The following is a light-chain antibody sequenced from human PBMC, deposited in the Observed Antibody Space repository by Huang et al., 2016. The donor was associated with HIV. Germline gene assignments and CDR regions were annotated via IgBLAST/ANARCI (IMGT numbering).Light chain of an antibody. Sequence: DIQMTQSPSSLSASVGDRVTITCRASQTINSYLIWYQVKAGKAPKLLIYDASSVKRGVPSRFSGRDSGTDFTLTISRLQPEDFATYCCQQSHSSPYTFGQGTKLEIK. V-gene: IGKV1-39*01. CDR2: DAS. CDR3: QQSHSSPYT. CDR1: QTINSY. J-gene: IGKJ2*01.